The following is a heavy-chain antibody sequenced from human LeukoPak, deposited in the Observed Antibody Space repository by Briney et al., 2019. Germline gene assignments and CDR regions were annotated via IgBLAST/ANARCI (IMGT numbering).Heavy chain of an antibody. V-gene: IGHV3-30*18. CDR3: AKDGSTMVRGVITPGNFDY. J-gene: IGHJ4*02. Sequence: GGSLRLSCAASGFTFSSYGMHWVRQAPGKGLEWVAVISYDGSNKYYADSVKGRFTISRDNSKNTLYLQMNNLRAEDTAVYYCAKDGSTMVRGVITPGNFDYWGQGTLVTVSS. D-gene: IGHD3-10*01. CDR1: GFTFSSYG. CDR2: ISYDGSNK.